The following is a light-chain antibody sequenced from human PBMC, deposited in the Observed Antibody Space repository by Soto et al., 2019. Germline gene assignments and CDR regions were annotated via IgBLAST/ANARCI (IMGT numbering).Light chain of an antibody. CDR2: GAS. CDR3: QQYSFLPRT. V-gene: IGKV3-20*01. J-gene: IGKJ1*01. CDR1: PNVLSNY. Sequence: EIVLTQSPGTLSLSPGERATLSCWASPNVLSNYLAWYQQKPGQAPRLLIYGASTRATGIPDRFGGSGSGTDFTLTISRLEPEDFAVYYCQQYSFLPRTFGQGTKVDIK.